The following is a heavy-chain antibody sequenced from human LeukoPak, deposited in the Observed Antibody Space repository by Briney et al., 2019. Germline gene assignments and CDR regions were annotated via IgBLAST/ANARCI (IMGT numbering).Heavy chain of an antibody. CDR3: ARDQGGATRIDY. V-gene: IGHV3-74*01. Sequence: GGSLRLSCVASGFTFNTYWMHWVRQAPGKGLVWVARINSDGRSTSYADSVKGRFTISRDNARKTLYLQMNSLRDEETAVYYCARDQGGATRIDYWGQGTPVTVSS. CDR1: GFTFNTYW. J-gene: IGHJ4*02. CDR2: INSDGRST. D-gene: IGHD1-26*01.